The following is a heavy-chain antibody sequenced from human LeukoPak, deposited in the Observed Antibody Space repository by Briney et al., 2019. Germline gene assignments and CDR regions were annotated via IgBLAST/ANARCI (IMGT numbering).Heavy chain of an antibody. D-gene: IGHD2-2*01. CDR1: GGTFSSYA. J-gene: IGHJ3*02. CDR3: ARGSVWGVPAAPDAFDI. V-gene: IGHV1-69*13. Sequence: SVKVSCEASGGTFSSYAISWVRQAPGQGLEWMGGIIPIFGTANYAQKFQGRVTITADESTSTAYMELSSLRSEDTAVYYCARGSVWGVPAAPDAFDIWGQGTMVTVSS. CDR2: IIPIFGTA.